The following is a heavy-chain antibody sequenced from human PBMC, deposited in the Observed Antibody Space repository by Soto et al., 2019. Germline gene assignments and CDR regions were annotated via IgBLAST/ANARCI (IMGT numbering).Heavy chain of an antibody. J-gene: IGHJ4*02. CDR3: AKVVSLGSTVDLGY. D-gene: IGHD7-27*01. Sequence: PGGSLRLSCAASGFTFSIFAMSWVRQSPGKGLEWVSTISGSGGSTYYADAVKGRFTISRDNSMGALYLQMKSLRVEDTAIYYCAKVVSLGSTVDLGYWGQGALVTVSS. CDR2: ISGSGGST. CDR1: GFTFSIFA. V-gene: IGHV3-23*01.